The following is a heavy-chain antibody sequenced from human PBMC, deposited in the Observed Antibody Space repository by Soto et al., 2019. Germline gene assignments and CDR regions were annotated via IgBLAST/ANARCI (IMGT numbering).Heavy chain of an antibody. CDR1: GFIFNSYG. V-gene: IGHV3-33*01. CDR3: ARDRGSSGWCDH. J-gene: IGHJ5*02. Sequence: QVQLVESGGGVVQPGGSLRLSCEASGFIFNSYGMHWVRQAPGKGLEWVSFIYYNGTTDYYADSVKGRFTISRDNSKNTLYMQMNSLRVEDSAIYYCARDRGSSGWCDHWGQGTLVTVSS. D-gene: IGHD3-22*01. CDR2: IYYNGTTD.